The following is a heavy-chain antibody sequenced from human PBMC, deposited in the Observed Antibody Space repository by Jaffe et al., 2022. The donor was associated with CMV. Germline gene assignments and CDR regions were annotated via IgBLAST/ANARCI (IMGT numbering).Heavy chain of an antibody. CDR3: ARGPLSSSWYSYYYYYGMDV. CDR2: INHSGST. Sequence: QVQLQQWGAGLLKPSETLSLTCAVYGGSFSGYYWSWIRQPPGKGLEWIGEINHSGSTNYNPSLKSRVTISVDTSKNQFSLKLSSVTAADTAVYYCARGPLSSSWYSYYYYYGMDVWGQGTTVTVSS. V-gene: IGHV4-34*01. J-gene: IGHJ6*02. CDR1: GGSFSGYY. D-gene: IGHD6-13*01.